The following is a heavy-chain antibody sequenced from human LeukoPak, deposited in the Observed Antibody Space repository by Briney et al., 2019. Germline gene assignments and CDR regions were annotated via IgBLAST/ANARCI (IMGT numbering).Heavy chain of an antibody. J-gene: IGHJ4*02. D-gene: IGHD2-15*01. Sequence: GGSMRLSCAASGLAFSAYKMHWVRQAPRKGLVWVSRISTDGYTTDYADFVQGRFTASRDNTKNTWSLEMNSLRAVDTAVYYCVVGGSPGYWGQGTLVTVSS. CDR3: VVGGSPGY. CDR2: ISTDGYTT. V-gene: IGHV3-74*01. CDR1: GLAFSAYK.